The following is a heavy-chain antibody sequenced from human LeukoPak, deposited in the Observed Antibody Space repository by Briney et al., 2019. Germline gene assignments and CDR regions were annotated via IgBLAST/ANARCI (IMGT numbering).Heavy chain of an antibody. D-gene: IGHD6-19*01. CDR2: ISYDGSNK. J-gene: IGHJ4*02. V-gene: IGHV3-30*04. Sequence: GGSLRLSCAASGFTFSSHAVHWVRQAPGKGPEWVAVISYDGSNKYYADSVKGRFTISRDDSKNTLYLQMNSLRAEDTAVYYCARTKTGYSSGWSGDLDYWGQGTLVTVSS. CDR1: GFTFSSHA. CDR3: ARTKTGYSSGWSGDLDY.